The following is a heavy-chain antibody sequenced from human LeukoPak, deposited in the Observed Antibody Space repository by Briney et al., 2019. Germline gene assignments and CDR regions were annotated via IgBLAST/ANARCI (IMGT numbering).Heavy chain of an antibody. D-gene: IGHD2-15*01. CDR3: ARDPTPRYCSGGSCYTHYGMDV. J-gene: IGHJ6*02. CDR2: ISSSSSYI. V-gene: IGHV3-21*01. Sequence: GGSLRLSCAASGFSFSSYWMHWVRRAPGKGLEWVSSISSSSSYIYYADSVKGRLTISRDNAKNSLYLQMNSLRAEDTAVYYCARDPTPRYCSGGSCYTHYGMDVWGQGTTVTVSS. CDR1: GFSFSSYW.